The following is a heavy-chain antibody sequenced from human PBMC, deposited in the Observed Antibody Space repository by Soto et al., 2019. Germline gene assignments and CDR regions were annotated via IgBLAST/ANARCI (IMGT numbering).Heavy chain of an antibody. D-gene: IGHD5-12*01. J-gene: IGHJ5*02. V-gene: IGHV6-1*01. CDR3: AKGDNLGPKTGYALDP. Sequence: PSQTLSLTCAISRDSVPSNTASLNWIRQSPSSGLEWLGRTYFRSKWYNEYAVSVKSRIITTPDTSNNQFSLQLNSVTPEDTAVYFCAKGDNLGPKTGYALDPWGQGIMVTVS. CDR1: RDSVPSNTAS. CDR2: TYFRSKWYN.